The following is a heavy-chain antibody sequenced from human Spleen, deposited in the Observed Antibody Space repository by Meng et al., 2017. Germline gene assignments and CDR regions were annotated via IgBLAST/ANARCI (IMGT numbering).Heavy chain of an antibody. J-gene: IGHJ3*02. CDR2: IIPIFGTA. Sequence: SVKVSCKASGGTFSSYAISWVRQAPGQGLEWMGGIIPIFGTANYAQKFQGRVTITADESTSTAYMELSSLRSEDTAVYYCAWKQQLGSRAFDIWGQGTMVTVSS. V-gene: IGHV1-69*13. D-gene: IGHD6-13*01. CDR3: AWKQQLGSRAFDI. CDR1: GGTFSSYA.